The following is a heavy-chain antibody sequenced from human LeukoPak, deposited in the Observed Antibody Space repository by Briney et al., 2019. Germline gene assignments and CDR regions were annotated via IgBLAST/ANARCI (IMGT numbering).Heavy chain of an antibody. CDR2: IIPIFGTA. CDR1: GGTFSSYA. J-gene: IGHJ4*02. Sequence: ASVKVSCKASGGTFSSYAISWVRQAPGQGLEWMGGIIPIFGTANYAQKFQGRVTITADESTSTAYMELSSLRSEDTAAYYCASETSSGRNYFDYWGQGTLVTVSS. CDR3: ASETSSGRNYFDY. D-gene: IGHD6-19*01. V-gene: IGHV1-69*13.